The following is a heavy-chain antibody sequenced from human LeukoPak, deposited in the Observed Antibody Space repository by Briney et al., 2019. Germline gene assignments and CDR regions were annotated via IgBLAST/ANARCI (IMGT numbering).Heavy chain of an antibody. D-gene: IGHD3-10*01. J-gene: IGHJ4*02. CDR1: GFTFSSYD. V-gene: IGHV3-13*01. CDR3: ARVANYYGSDYYFDY. Sequence: PGGSLRLSCAASGFTFSSYDMHWVRQATGKGLEWVSAIGAAGDTYYAASVKGRSTISRENAKNSLYLQMNSLRAGDTAVYYCARVANYYGSDYYFDYWGQGTLVTVSS. CDR2: IGAAGDT.